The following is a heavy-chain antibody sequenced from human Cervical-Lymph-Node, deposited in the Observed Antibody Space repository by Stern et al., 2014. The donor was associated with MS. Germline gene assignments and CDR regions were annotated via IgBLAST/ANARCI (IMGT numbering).Heavy chain of an antibody. CDR2: INRSGGST. J-gene: IGHJ4*02. Sequence: VQLVESGAEVKKPGASVKVSCTASGYTFTSYYMHWVRQAPGQGLERMGIINRSGGSTSYAQKFQGRVTMTRDTSTSTVYMELSSLRAEDAAVYYCARAAFTIGLDYWGQGTLVTVSS. CDR3: ARAAFTIGLDY. D-gene: IGHD3-9*01. CDR1: GYTFTSYY. V-gene: IGHV1-46*01.